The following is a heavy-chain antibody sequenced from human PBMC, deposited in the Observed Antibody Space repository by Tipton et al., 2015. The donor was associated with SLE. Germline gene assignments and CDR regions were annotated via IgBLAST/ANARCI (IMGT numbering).Heavy chain of an antibody. Sequence: GLVKPSQTLSGDSVSSNSAAWNWIRQSPLRGLEWLGRTYYRSKWYNDYAVSVKSRITINPDTSKNQFSLQLNSVTPEDTAVYYCARDEGYIGYWGQGTLVTVSS. CDR2: TYYRSKWYN. CDR3: ARDEGYIGY. J-gene: IGHJ4*02. CDR1: GDSVSSNSAA. D-gene: IGHD6-13*01. V-gene: IGHV6-1*01.